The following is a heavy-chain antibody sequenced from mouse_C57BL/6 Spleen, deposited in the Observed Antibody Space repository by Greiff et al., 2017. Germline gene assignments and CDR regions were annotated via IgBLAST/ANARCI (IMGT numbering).Heavy chain of an antibody. CDR3: ARSGAVVEGNYFDY. CDR2: INPYNGGT. CDR1: GYTFTDYY. D-gene: IGHD1-1*01. J-gene: IGHJ2*01. V-gene: IGHV1-19*01. Sequence: EVQLKQSGPVLVKPGASVKMSCKASGYTFTDYYMNWVKQSHGKSLEWIGVINPYNGGTSYNQKFKGKATLTVDKSSSTAYMELNSLTSEDSAVYYCARSGAVVEGNYFDYWGQGTTLTVSS.